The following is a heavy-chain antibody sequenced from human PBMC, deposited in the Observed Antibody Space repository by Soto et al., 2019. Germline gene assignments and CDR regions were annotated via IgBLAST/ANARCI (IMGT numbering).Heavy chain of an antibody. CDR3: AGMPYTSGLRFDP. CDR1: GDSYSISTYS. D-gene: IGHD6-19*01. CDR2: IYQSGVT. V-gene: IGHV4-30-2*01. J-gene: IGHJ5*02. Sequence: TSETLSLTCNMSGDSYSISTYSWSWIRQPPGKALQWIGFIYQSGVTSYNPSLASRVSISLDRSNNQCSLKLKSVTAADTAVYFCAGMPYTSGLRFDPWGPGTLVTVSS.